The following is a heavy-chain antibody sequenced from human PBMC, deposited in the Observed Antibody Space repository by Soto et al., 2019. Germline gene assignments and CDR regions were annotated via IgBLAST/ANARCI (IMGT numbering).Heavy chain of an antibody. V-gene: IGHV4-59*01. Sequence: PSETLSLTCTVSGGSISSYYWRWIRQPPGKGLEWIGYIYYSGSTNYNPSLKSRVTISVDTSKNQFSLKLSSVTAAATAVYYCARGPLCEAAGTCGWFDPWGQGTLVTVSS. CDR2: IYYSGST. CDR3: ARGPLCEAAGTCGWFDP. J-gene: IGHJ5*02. D-gene: IGHD6-13*01. CDR1: GGSISSYY.